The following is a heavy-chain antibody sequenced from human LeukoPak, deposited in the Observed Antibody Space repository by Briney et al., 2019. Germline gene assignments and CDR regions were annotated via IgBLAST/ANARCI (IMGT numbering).Heavy chain of an antibody. J-gene: IGHJ4*02. CDR1: GGTFSSYA. D-gene: IGHD6-13*01. CDR3: ARPSGYSSSWYSDY. Sequence: SVKVSCKASGGTFSSYAISWVRQAPGQGPEWMGGIIPIFGTANYAQKFQGRVTITADESTSTAYMELSSLRSEDTAVYYCARPSGYSSSWYSDYWGQGTLVTVSS. V-gene: IGHV1-69*13. CDR2: IIPIFGTA.